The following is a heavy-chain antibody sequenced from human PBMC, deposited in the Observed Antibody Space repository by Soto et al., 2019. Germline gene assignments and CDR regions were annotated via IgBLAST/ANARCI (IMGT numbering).Heavy chain of an antibody. CDR3: ARDAGYCISTSCYVDV. CDR1: GFTLSDFS. V-gene: IGHV3-64*01. J-gene: IGHJ6*02. Sequence: GGSLRLSCAASGFTLSDFSMHWVRQAAGKGLEFVSAISYKGGSTYYANSVKGRFTISRDNSKNTLYLQMGSLRAEDTAVYYCARDAGYCISTSCYVDVWGQGTTVTVSS. CDR2: ISYKGGST. D-gene: IGHD2-2*01.